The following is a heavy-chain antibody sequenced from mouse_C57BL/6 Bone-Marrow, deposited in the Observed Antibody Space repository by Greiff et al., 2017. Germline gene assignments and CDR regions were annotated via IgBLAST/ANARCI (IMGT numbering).Heavy chain of an antibody. J-gene: IGHJ3*01. Sequence: EVKLVESGEGLVKPGGSLKLSCAASGFTFSSYAMSWVRQTPEKRLEWVAYISSGGDYIYYADTVKGRFTISRDNARNTLYLQMSSLKSEDTAMYYCTRESDSSGYFAYWGQGTLVTVSA. CDR3: TRESDSSGYFAY. CDR1: GFTFSSYA. D-gene: IGHD3-2*02. V-gene: IGHV5-9-1*02. CDR2: ISSGGDYI.